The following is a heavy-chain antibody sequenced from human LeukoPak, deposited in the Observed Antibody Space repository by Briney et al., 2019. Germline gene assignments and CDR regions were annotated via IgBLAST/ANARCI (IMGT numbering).Heavy chain of an antibody. J-gene: IGHJ3*01. D-gene: IGHD2-8*01. CDR2: AHSSGHT. CDR1: GGSIGTHY. Sequence: SETLSLTCSVSGGSIGTHYWGWIRQPPGKGLGWIGYAHSSGHTRSNPSLQSRVTISVDMSDKHLSLKLTSVTTADTAVYYCARDTYDFNGQSEDFFDSWGQGTRVIVSS. V-gene: IGHV4-59*11. CDR3: ARDTYDFNGQSEDFFDS.